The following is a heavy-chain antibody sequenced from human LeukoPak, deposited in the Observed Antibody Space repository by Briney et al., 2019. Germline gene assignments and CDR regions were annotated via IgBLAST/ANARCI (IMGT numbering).Heavy chain of an antibody. J-gene: IGHJ3*02. Sequence: GGSLRLSCAASGFTFSSYGMHWVRQAPGKGLEWMAFIRYDGSNKYNADSVKGRFTISRDNSKNTLYLQMHSLKAEDTAVYYCAKDRADSSGWWGSIAFDIWGQGTMVTVSS. CDR1: GFTFSSYG. CDR3: AKDRADSSGWWGSIAFDI. D-gene: IGHD6-19*01. CDR2: IRYDGSNK. V-gene: IGHV3-30*02.